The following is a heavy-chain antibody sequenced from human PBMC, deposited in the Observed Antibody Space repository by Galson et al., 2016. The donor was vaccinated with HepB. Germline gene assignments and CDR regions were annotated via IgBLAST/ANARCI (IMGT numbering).Heavy chain of an antibody. D-gene: IGHD6-6*01. CDR3: ARGRWEALTSSADY. CDR1: GFNFDVHA. V-gene: IGHV3-9*01. Sequence: SLRLSCAASGFNFDVHAMHWVRQRPGKGLEWVSGISWNSAGTGYADSVKGRFTISRDNAKNSLYLQMSSLRAEDTAFYYCARGRWEALTSSADYWGQGTLVTISS. J-gene: IGHJ4*02. CDR2: ISWNSAGT.